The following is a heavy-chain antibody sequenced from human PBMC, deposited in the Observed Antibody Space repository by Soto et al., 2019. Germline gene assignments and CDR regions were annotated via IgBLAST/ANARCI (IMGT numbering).Heavy chain of an antibody. D-gene: IGHD2-15*01. CDR3: AGYCSGGSCYSHSYFYYYYGMDV. CDR2: ISYDGSNK. Sequence: QVQLVESGGGVVQPGRSLRLSCAASGFTFSSYAMQWVRQAPGTGLEWVAVISYDGSNKYYADSVKGRFTISRDNSKNTLYLQMNSLRAEDTAVYYCAGYCSGGSCYSHSYFYYYYGMDVWGQGTTVTVSS. J-gene: IGHJ6*02. CDR1: GFTFSSYA. V-gene: IGHV3-30-3*01.